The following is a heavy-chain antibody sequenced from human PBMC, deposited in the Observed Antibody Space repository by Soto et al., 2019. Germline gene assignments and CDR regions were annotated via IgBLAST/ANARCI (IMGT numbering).Heavy chain of an antibody. J-gene: IGHJ4*02. V-gene: IGHV1-18*01. CDR2: ISAYNGNT. CDR3: ARDLDGSGSYYTDY. Sequence: QVQLVQSGAEVKNPGTSVKVSCKTSGYTFTSAGISWVRQAPGQGPEWMGWISAYNGNTKYAQKVQGRVTMTTDTSTSTAYMELRSLTSDDTAVYYCARDLDGSGSYYTDYWGQGTLVTVAA. CDR1: GYTFTSAG. D-gene: IGHD3-10*01.